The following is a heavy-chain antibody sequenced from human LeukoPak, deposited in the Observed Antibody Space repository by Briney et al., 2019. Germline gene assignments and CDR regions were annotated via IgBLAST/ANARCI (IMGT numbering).Heavy chain of an antibody. J-gene: IGHJ5*02. Sequence: ASVKVSCKVSGYSLSELSMHWVRQAPGKGLEWLGGSDPEEGDTKYAQNFQGRLTMTEDTSTDTAYMELSSLRSDDTAVYYCASDLLALGLKSIAPWGQGTLVTVSS. CDR2: SDPEEGDT. D-gene: IGHD6-6*01. V-gene: IGHV1-24*01. CDR3: ASDLLALGLKSIAP. CDR1: GYSLSELS.